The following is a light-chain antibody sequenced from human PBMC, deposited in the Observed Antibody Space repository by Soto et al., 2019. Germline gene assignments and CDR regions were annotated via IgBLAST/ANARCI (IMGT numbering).Light chain of an antibody. V-gene: IGLV2-14*01. CDR3: YSYTSSSTVL. CDR2: DVS. J-gene: IGLJ2*01. Sequence: QSVLTQPASVSGSPGQSITISCTGISSDIGGYNYVSWYQQHTGKAPKLMIYDVSNRRSGVSNRFSGSKSGNTASLTISGLQAEDEADYYCYSYTSSSTVLFGGGTKVTVL. CDR1: SSDIGGYNY.